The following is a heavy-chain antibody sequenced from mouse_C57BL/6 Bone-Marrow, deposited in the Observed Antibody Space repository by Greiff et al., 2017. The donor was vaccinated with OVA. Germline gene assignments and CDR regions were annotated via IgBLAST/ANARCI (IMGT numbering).Heavy chain of an antibody. CDR3: ARGGGDY. CDR2: IDPSDSYT. Sequence: VQLQQPGAELVRPGTSVKLSCKASGYTFTSYWMHWVKQRPGQGLEWIGVIDPSDSYTNYNQKFKGKATLTVDTSSSTAYMQLSSLTSEDSAVYYCARGGGDYWGQGTTRTVSS. V-gene: IGHV1-59*01. CDR1: GYTFTSYW. J-gene: IGHJ2*01.